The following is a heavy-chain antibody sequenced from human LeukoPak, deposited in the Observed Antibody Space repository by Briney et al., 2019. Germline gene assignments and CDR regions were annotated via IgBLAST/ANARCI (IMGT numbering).Heavy chain of an antibody. D-gene: IGHD3-22*01. CDR1: GYSFTSYW. V-gene: IGHV5-51*01. CDR2: IYPGDSDT. J-gene: IGHJ3*02. Sequence: GESLQISCKGSGYSFTSYWIGWVRQMPGKGLEWMGIIYPGDSDTRYSPSFQGQVTISADKSISTAYLQWSSLKASDTAMYYCARQAPDYYDSGYDAFDIWGQGTMVTVSS. CDR3: ARQAPDYYDSGYDAFDI.